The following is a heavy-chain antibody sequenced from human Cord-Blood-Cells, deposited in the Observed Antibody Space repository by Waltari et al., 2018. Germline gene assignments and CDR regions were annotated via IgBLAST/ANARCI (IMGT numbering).Heavy chain of an antibody. Sequence: QVQLVQSGAAVKKPGSSVKVSCQASGGTFSSYAISWVRQAPGQGLEWMGRIIPILGIANYAQKFQGRVTITADKSTSTAYMELSSLRSEDTAVYYCARVVPAATYYYYYYMDVWGKGTTVTVSS. D-gene: IGHD2-2*01. J-gene: IGHJ6*03. CDR2: IIPILGIA. CDR1: GGTFSSYA. V-gene: IGHV1-69*09. CDR3: ARVVPAATYYYYYYMDV.